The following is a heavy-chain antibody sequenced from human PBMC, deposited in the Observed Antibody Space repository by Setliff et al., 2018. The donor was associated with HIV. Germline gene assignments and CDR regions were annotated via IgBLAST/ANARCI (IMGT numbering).Heavy chain of an antibody. J-gene: IGHJ4*02. D-gene: IGHD1-1*01. CDR3: ARQGQLGSE. V-gene: IGHV4-39*01. Sequence: SETLSLTCSVSGGSIYGSDYYWGWIRQPPGKGLESIGSIYYSGSTYYKPSLKSRVTISVDTSKNQFSLKLSSVTAADTAVYYCARQGQLGSEWGQGTLVTVSS. CDR1: GGSIYGSDYY. CDR2: IYYSGST.